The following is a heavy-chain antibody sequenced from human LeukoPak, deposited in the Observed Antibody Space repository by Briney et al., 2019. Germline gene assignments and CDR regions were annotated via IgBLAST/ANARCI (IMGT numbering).Heavy chain of an antibody. D-gene: IGHD6-13*01. CDR3: AKWSSTYYYFDY. J-gene: IGHJ4*02. CDR2: ISYDGSNK. CDR1: GFTFSNYD. Sequence: GGPLRLSCAASGFTFSNYDMHWVRQAPGKGLEWVAVISYDGSNKYYADSVKGRFTISRDNSKNTLYLQMNSLRAEDTAVYYCAKWSSTYYYFDYWGQGTLVTVSS. V-gene: IGHV3-30*18.